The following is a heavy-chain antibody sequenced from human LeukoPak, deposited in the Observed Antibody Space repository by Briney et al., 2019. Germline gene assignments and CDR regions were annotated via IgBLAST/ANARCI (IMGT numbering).Heavy chain of an antibody. CDR3: ARQYIYESSGYYFDF. J-gene: IGHJ4*02. CDR1: GYSFTSYW. V-gene: IGHV5-51*01. Sequence: GESLKISCEGSGYSFTSYWIAWVRQMPGRGLEYMGIIYPGDSDTTYSPSLQGQVTISADKSISTAYLQWSSLRASDTAIYYCARQYIYESSGYYFDFWGQGTLVTVSS. D-gene: IGHD3-22*01. CDR2: IYPGDSDT.